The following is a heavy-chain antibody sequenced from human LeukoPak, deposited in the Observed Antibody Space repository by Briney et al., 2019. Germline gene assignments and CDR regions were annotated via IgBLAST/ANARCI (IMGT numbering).Heavy chain of an antibody. CDR2: VYSGGST. J-gene: IGHJ6*02. Sequence: GGSLRLSCAASGFTVSSNYMTWVRQAPGKGLEWVSVVYSGGSTYYADSVSGRFTISRDNSKNTLYLQMNSLRAEDTAVYYRARDRGYSAHDPLYGMDVWGQETTVTVSS. CDR1: GFTVSSNY. V-gene: IGHV3-66*01. D-gene: IGHD5-12*01. CDR3: ARDRGYSAHDPLYGMDV.